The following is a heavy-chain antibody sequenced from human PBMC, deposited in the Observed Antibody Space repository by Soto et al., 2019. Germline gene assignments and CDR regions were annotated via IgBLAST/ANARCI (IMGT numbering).Heavy chain of an antibody. CDR3: ASAQYDSSCFDDY. CDR2: IIPIFGTA. Sequence: QVQLVQSGAEVKKPGSSVKVSCKASGGTFSSYAISWVRQAPGQGLEWMGGIIPIFGTANYAQKFLGRVTITADKSAITDYLELSSLRSEDTAVYYCASAQYDSSCFDDYWGKGSLVTFCS. V-gene: IGHV1-69*06. D-gene: IGHD3-22*01. J-gene: IGHJ4*02. CDR1: GGTFSSYA.